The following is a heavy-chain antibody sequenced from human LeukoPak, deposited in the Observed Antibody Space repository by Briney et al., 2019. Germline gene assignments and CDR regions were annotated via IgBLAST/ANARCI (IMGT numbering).Heavy chain of an antibody. CDR2: IIPIFGTA. J-gene: IGHJ4*02. D-gene: IGHD4-17*01. V-gene: IGHV1-69*13. CDR1: GYTFSSYG. CDR3: ARDRGDYGDYGSYFDY. Sequence: ASVKVSCKASGYTFSSYGISWVRQAPGQGLEWMGGIIPIFGTANYAQKFQGRVTITADESTSTAYMELSSLRSEDTAVYYCARDRGDYGDYGSYFDYWGQGTLVTVSS.